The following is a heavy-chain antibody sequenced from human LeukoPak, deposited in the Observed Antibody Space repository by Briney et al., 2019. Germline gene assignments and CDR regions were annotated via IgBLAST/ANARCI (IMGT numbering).Heavy chain of an antibody. Sequence: PGGSLRLSCAASGFTFSNYPMSWVRQAPGRGLEWVSLISASGGGTYYAVSVKGRFTISRDNSKNTLFLHMSSLGREDTAVYFWGKPPNDPKIHFSDSSGYFDSWGQGTLVTVSS. CDR3: GKPPNDPKIHFSDSSGYFDS. D-gene: IGHD3-22*01. CDR2: ISASGGGT. CDR1: GFTFSNYP. J-gene: IGHJ4*02. V-gene: IGHV3-23*01.